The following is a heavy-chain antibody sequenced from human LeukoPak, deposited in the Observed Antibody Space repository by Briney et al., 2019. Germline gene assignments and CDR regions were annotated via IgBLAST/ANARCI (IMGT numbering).Heavy chain of an antibody. V-gene: IGHV4-59*01. Sequence: PSETLSLTRSVSGGSNSRNYWSWIRQSPGRGLEWIGYVYYSGSTNYNPSLKSRVTISVDTSRNQFFLKVNPVTAADTAVYFCARGGGTGYPFRYWGQGTPVTVSS. CDR2: VYYSGST. CDR1: GGSNSRNY. J-gene: IGHJ4*02. D-gene: IGHD2-15*01. CDR3: ARGGGTGYPFRY.